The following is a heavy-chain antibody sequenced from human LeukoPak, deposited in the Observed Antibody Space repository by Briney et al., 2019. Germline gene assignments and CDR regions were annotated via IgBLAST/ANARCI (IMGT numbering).Heavy chain of an antibody. J-gene: IGHJ4*02. CDR2: INHSGST. CDR1: GGSFSGYY. Sequence: SETLSLTCAVYGGSFSGYYWSWIRQPPGKGLEWIGEINHSGSTNYNPSLKSRVTISVDTSKNQFSLKLSSVTAADMAVYYCARGDYYDSSGYYPYWGQGTLVTVSS. CDR3: ARGDYYDSSGYYPY. V-gene: IGHV4-34*01. D-gene: IGHD3-22*01.